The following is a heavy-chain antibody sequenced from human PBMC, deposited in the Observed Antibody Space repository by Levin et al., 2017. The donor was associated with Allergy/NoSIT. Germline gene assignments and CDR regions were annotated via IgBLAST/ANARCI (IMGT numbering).Heavy chain of an antibody. J-gene: IGHJ1*01. CDR1: GFTFSSFA. CDR3: ATSRH. Sequence: GSLKISCAASGFTFSSFAMNWVRQAPGKGLEWVSYISTSSSAIYYTDSVKGRFTISRDNAKNSLSLQMNSLRAEDTAVYYCATSRHWGQGTLVTVSS. CDR2: ISTSSSAI. V-gene: IGHV3-48*01.